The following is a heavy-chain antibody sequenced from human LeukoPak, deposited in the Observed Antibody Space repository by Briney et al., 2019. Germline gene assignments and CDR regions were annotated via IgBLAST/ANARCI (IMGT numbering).Heavy chain of an antibody. CDR2: ISSRSFTI. CDR1: GFTFSAYS. Sequence: GGSLRLSCAASGFTFSAYSMNWVRQAPGKGLDWVSYISSRSFTIYYADSVKGRFTISRDNAKNSLYLEMNSLRDEDTAVYYWARSVIAVAGYDAFDIWGQGTVVTVSS. V-gene: IGHV3-48*02. D-gene: IGHD6-19*01. J-gene: IGHJ3*02. CDR3: ARSVIAVAGYDAFDI.